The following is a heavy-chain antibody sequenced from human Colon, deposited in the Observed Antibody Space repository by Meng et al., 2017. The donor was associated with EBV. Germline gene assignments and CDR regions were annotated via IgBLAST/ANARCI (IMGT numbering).Heavy chain of an antibody. CDR3: ATSGKDDSSGYYPRTRIVFYS. D-gene: IGHD3-22*01. CDR1: MVPIRIFNW. V-gene: IGHV4-4*02. J-gene: IGHJ4*02. Sequence: QLKESGPGLVKPSGTLSPTCPVSMVPIRIFNWWSWVRQSPGKGLEWIGQIDHSGSTSYDPSLKNGVTLSLDKSKNQFSLHLTSVTAADTAVYYCATSGKDDSSGYYPRTRIVFYSWGQGALVTVSS. CDR2: IDHSGST.